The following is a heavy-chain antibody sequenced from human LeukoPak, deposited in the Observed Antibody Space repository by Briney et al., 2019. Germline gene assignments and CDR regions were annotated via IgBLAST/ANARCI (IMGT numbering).Heavy chain of an antibody. CDR3: ARESGGASQNYFDY. CDR2: INPNSGGT. J-gene: IGHJ4*02. Sequence: GASVKVSCKASGYTFTGYYMHWVRQAPGQGLEWMGWINPNSGGTSYAQKFQGRVTMTRDTSISTAYMELSRLRSDDTAVYYCARESGGASQNYFDYWGQGTLVTVSS. D-gene: IGHD1-26*01. CDR1: GYTFTGYY. V-gene: IGHV1-2*02.